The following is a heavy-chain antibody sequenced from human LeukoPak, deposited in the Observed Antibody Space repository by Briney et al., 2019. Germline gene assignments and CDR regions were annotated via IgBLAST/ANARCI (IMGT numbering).Heavy chain of an antibody. Sequence: SETLSLTCTVSGGSIGSSSYFWGWIRQPPGKGLEWIGSIYYSGSTFYNPSLKSRVTMSVDTSNNQFSLKLNSVTAADTALYHCVGPSRPGYAGVYWGQGTLVTVSS. J-gene: IGHJ4*02. V-gene: IGHV4-39*01. CDR2: IYYSGST. CDR3: VGPSRPGYAGVY. D-gene: IGHD1-1*01. CDR1: GGSIGSSSYF.